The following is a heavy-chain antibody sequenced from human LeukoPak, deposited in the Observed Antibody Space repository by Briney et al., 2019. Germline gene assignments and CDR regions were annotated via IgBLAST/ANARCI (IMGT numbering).Heavy chain of an antibody. Sequence: GGSLRLSCAASGFTFSSYEMNWVRQAPGKGLEWVSSISSSSSYIYYADSVKGRFTISRDNAKNSLYLQMNSLRAEDTAVYYCAREADCSGTSCYSQFLDYWGQGTLVTVSS. V-gene: IGHV3-21*01. CDR2: ISSSSSYI. CDR3: AREADCSGTSCYSQFLDY. J-gene: IGHJ4*02. CDR1: GFTFSSYE. D-gene: IGHD2-2*01.